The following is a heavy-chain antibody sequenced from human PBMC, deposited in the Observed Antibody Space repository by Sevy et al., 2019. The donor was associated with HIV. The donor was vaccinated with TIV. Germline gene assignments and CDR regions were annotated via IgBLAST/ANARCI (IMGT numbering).Heavy chain of an antibody. V-gene: IGHV1-24*01. CDR3: ATSYRIAVADFDH. D-gene: IGHD6-19*01. CDR2: FDPEDGEI. Sequence: ASVKVSCKVSGYTLTELSIHWVRQAPGKGREWMGGFDPEDGEIIYAQKFQGRVTMTEDTSTETGYMELSSLRSDDTAVYYCATSYRIAVADFDHWGQGTQVTVSS. J-gene: IGHJ4*02. CDR1: GYTLTELS.